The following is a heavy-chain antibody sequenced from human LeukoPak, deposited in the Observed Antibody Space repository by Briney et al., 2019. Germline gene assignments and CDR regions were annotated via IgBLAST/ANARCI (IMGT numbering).Heavy chain of an antibody. V-gene: IGHV3-21*01. D-gene: IGHD2-2*01. CDR3: AKVPRYCSSTSCPDFDY. CDR1: GFTFSSYS. CDR2: ISSSSSYI. Sequence: GGSLRLSCAASGFTFSSYSMNWVCQAPGKGLEWVSSISSSSSYIYYADSVKGRFTISRDNAKNSLYLQMNSLRAEDTAVYYCAKVPRYCSSTSCPDFDYWGQGTLVTVSS. J-gene: IGHJ4*02.